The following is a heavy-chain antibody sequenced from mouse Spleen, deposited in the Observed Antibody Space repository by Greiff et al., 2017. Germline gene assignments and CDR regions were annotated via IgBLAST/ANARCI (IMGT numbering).Heavy chain of an antibody. V-gene: IGHV1-66*01. CDR2: IYPGSGNT. Sequence: QVQLQQPGPELVKPGASVKISCKASGYSFTSYYIHWVKQRPGQGLEWIGWIYPGSGNTKYNEKFKGKATLTADTSSSTAYMQLSSLTSEDSAVYYCARSTMVTHYFDYWGQGTTLTVSS. CDR1: GYSFTSYY. D-gene: IGHD2-2*01. J-gene: IGHJ2*01. CDR3: ARSTMVTHYFDY.